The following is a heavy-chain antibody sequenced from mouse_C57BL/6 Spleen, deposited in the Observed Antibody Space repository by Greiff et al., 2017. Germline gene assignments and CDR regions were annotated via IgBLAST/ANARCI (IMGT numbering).Heavy chain of an antibody. CDR1: GYAFSSYW. V-gene: IGHV1-80*01. CDR2: IYPGDGDT. J-gene: IGHJ2*01. CDR3: ARSQPFYFDY. Sequence: QVQLQQPGAELVKPGASVKISCKASGYAFSSYWMNWVKQRPGKGLEWIGQIYPGDGDTNYNGKFKGKATLTADKSSSTAYMQLSSLTSEDSAGYFCARSQPFYFDYWGQGTTLTVSS.